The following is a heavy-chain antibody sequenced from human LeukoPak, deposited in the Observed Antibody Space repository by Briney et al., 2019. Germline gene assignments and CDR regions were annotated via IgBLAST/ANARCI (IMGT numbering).Heavy chain of an antibody. CDR3: ATVDATIGKDS. CDR2: ILYTGST. J-gene: IGHJ5*01. V-gene: IGHV4-59*12. D-gene: IGHD5-18*01. Sequence: SETLSLTCSVSGGTSTSYYWTRTRQPPGKGLEWIGYILYTGSTNYNPSLKTRVTISVDTSMNQLSLKLSSVTAADTAVYYCATVDATIGKDSCGHGTLVTVSS. CDR1: GGTSTSYY.